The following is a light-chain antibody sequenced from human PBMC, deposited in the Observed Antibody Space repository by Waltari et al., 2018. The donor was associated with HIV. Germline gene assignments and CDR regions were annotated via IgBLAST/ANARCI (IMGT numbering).Light chain of an antibody. Sequence: QTVVTQEPSLTVSPGGTITLTCSSATGPVGNGHYVNWFQQKPGQPPRPLISSSTRRHPLTPERFSGSLVGDRAALTLSNVWPEDQADYYCMLFFRTSYLFGGGTKVTVL. V-gene: IGLV7-43*01. J-gene: IGLJ2*01. CDR3: MLFFRTSYL. CDR2: SST. CDR1: TGPVGNGHY.